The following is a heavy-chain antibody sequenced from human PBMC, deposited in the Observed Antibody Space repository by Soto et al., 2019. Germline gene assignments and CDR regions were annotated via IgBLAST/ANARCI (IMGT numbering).Heavy chain of an antibody. D-gene: IGHD3-3*01. CDR3: AKVALRFHGMDV. CDR1: GFTFSSYG. Sequence: GGSLRLSCAASGFTFSSYGMHWVRQAPGKGLEWVAVISYDGSNKYYADSVKGRFTISRDNSKNTLYLQMNSLRAEDTAVYYCAKVALRFHGMDVWGQGSTVTVSS. V-gene: IGHV3-30*18. CDR2: ISYDGSNK. J-gene: IGHJ6*02.